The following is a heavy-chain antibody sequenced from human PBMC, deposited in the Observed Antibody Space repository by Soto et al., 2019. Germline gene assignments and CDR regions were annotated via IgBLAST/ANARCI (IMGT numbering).Heavy chain of an antibody. J-gene: IGHJ3*02. V-gene: IGHV4-59*01. CDR1: GGSISSYY. Sequence: SETLSLTCTVSGGSISSYYWSWIRQPPGKGLEWIGYIYYSGSPNYNPSLKSRVTISVDTSKNQFPLKLSSVTAADTAVYYCARDPGCDAFDIWGQGTMVTVSS. CDR3: ARDPGCDAFDI. CDR2: IYYSGSP.